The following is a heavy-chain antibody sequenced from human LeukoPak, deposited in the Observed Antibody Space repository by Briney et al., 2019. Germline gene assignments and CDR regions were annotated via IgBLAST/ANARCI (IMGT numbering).Heavy chain of an antibody. CDR1: GYTFTRYA. D-gene: IGHD1-26*01. J-gene: IGHJ3*02. CDR2: IKTNAGNP. V-gene: IGHV7-4-1*02. Sequence: ASVKVSCKASGYTFTRYALHWVRQAPGQGLEWMGWIKTNAGNPTYGQGFTGRFVFSSDTAVSTAYLQISSLKAEDTGVYYCARQVHSGAPDDAFDIWGQGTMVTVSS. CDR3: ARQVHSGAPDDAFDI.